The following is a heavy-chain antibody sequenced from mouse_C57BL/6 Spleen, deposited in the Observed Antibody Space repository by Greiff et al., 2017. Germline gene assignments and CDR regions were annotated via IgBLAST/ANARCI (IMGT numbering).Heavy chain of an antibody. CDR2: IYPSDSET. Sequence: QVHVKQPGAELVRPGSSVKLSCKASGYTFTSYWMDWVKQRPGQGLEWIGNIYPSDSETHYNQKFKDKATLTVDKSSSTAYMQLSSLTSEDSAVYYCARERYWGQGTTLTVSS. V-gene: IGHV1-61*01. J-gene: IGHJ2*01. CDR1: GYTFTSYW. CDR3: ARERY.